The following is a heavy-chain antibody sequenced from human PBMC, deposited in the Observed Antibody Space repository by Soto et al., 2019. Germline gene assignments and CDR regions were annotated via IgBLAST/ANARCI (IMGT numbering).Heavy chain of an antibody. CDR3: AKDLFYDFWSGPDY. CDR2: ISYDGSNK. Sequence: QVQLVESGGGVVQPGRSLRLSCAASGFTFSSYGMHWVRQAPGKGLEWVAVISYDGSNKYYADSVKGRFTISRDNSKNTLYLQMNSVRAEDTAVYYCAKDLFYDFWSGPDYWGQGTLVTVSS. CDR1: GFTFSSYG. D-gene: IGHD3-3*01. J-gene: IGHJ4*02. V-gene: IGHV3-30*18.